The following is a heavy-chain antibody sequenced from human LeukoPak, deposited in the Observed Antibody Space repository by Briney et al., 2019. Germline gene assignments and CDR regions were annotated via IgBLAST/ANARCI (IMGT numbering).Heavy chain of an antibody. J-gene: IGHJ6*02. CDR1: GGSISSGGYY. CDR3: ARFSYTYYYYYYGMDV. D-gene: IGHD3-16*01. V-gene: IGHV4-31*03. CDR2: IYYSGST. Sequence: PSQTLSLTCTVSGGSISSGGYYWSWIRQHPGKGLEWIGYIYYSGSTYYNPSLKSRVTISVDTSKNQFSLKLSSVTAADTAVYYCARFSYTYYYYYYGMDVWGQGTTVTVSS.